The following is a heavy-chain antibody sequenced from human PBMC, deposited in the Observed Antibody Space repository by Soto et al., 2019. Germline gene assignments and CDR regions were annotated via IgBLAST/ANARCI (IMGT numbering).Heavy chain of an antibody. CDR2: IIPIFGTA. V-gene: IGHV1-69*13. J-gene: IGHJ6*02. CDR1: GGTFSSYA. CDR3: ASRGVPAATYYYYGMDV. Sequence: SVKVSCKASGGTFSSYAISWVRQAPGQGLERMGGIIPIFGTANYAQKFQGRVTITADESTSTAYMELSSLRSEDTAVYYCASRGVPAATYYYYGMDVWGQGTTVTVSS. D-gene: IGHD2-2*01.